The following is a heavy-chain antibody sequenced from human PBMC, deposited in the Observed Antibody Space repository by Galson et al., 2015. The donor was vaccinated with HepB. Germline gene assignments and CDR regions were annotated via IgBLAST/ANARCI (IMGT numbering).Heavy chain of an antibody. D-gene: IGHD6-19*01. CDR3: ARVPWLVRDHPWFAP. CDR2: LHYSGDS. CDR1: GASIKSYY. J-gene: IGHJ5*02. Sequence: DTLSLTCTVSGASIKSYYWSWIRQPPGKGLEWIAYLHYSGDSNYNPSLKSRVRTSVDTSKNQFSLNLSSVSDADTAVYYCARVPWLVRDHPWFAPWGQGTLVTVSS. V-gene: IGHV4-59*01.